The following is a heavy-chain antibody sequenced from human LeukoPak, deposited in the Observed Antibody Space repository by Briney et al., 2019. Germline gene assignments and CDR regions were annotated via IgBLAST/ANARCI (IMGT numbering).Heavy chain of an antibody. CDR1: GYTFTDYF. CDR2: INPNSGGT. D-gene: IGHD6-13*01. CDR3: AREAAAGETYYYYGMDV. Sequence: GASVKVSCKASGYTFTDYFIHWVRQAPGQGLEWMGRINPNSGGTNYAQKFQGRVTMTRDTSISTAYMELSRLRSDDTAVYYCAREAAAGETYYYYGMDVWGQGTTVTVSS. J-gene: IGHJ6*02. V-gene: IGHV1-2*06.